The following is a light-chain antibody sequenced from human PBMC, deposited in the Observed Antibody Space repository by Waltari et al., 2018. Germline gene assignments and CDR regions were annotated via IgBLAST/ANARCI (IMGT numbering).Light chain of an antibody. V-gene: IGKV3-20*01. Sequence: EVVLTQSPGTLSLSPGETATLSCRASQNIGRYLVWYQQKSGQAPRLLIYGASTRATGIPDRFSGSGSGTDFSLTISRLEGEDFAVYYCQNHERLPATFGQGTKVEIK. CDR1: QNIGRY. CDR3: QNHERLPAT. J-gene: IGKJ1*01. CDR2: GAS.